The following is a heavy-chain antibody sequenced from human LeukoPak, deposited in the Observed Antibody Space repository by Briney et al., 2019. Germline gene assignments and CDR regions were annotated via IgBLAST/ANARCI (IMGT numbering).Heavy chain of an antibody. J-gene: IGHJ4*02. D-gene: IGHD3-10*01. CDR2: TYYSGST. CDR3: ARGPGSAGLPFDY. V-gene: IGHV4-59*01. CDR1: GGSISSYY. Sequence: SETLSLTCTVSGGSISSYYWSWIRQPPGKGLEWIGYTYYSGSTNYNPSLESRVTISVDTSKNQFSLKLSSVTAADTAVYYCARGPGSAGLPFDYWGQGTLVTASS.